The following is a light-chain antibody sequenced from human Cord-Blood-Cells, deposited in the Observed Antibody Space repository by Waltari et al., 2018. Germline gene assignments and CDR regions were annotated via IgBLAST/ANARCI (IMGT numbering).Light chain of an antibody. J-gene: IGLJ2*01. CDR3: QAWDSSTVV. V-gene: IGLV3-1*01. CDR2: QDS. Sequence: SYALTQPPPVSVSPGQTASIPCTGDTLGGKYACWYQQKPGQTPVLVINQDSKPPSGIPERFSGSNSGNTATLTVSGTQAMDEADYYCQAWDSSTVVFGGGTKLTVL. CDR1: TLGGKY.